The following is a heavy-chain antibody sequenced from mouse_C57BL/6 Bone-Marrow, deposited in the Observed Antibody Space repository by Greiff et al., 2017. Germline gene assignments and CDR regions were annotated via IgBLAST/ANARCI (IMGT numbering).Heavy chain of an antibody. Sequence: EVHLVESGPVLVKPGASVKMSCKASGYTFTDYYMNWVKQSHGKSLEWIGVINPYNGGTSYNQKFKGKATLTVDKSSSTAYMELNSLTSEDSAVYYCARDDGFSWFAYWGQGTLVTVSA. CDR3: ARDDGFSWFAY. CDR1: GYTFTDYY. J-gene: IGHJ3*01. V-gene: IGHV1-19*01. CDR2: INPYNGGT. D-gene: IGHD2-3*01.